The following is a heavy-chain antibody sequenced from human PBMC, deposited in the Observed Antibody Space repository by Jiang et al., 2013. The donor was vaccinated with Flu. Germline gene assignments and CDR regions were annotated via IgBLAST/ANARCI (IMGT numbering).Heavy chain of an antibody. CDR2: INHSGST. Sequence: LLKPSETLSLTCAVYGGSFSGYYWSWIRQPPGKGLEWIGEINHSGSTNYNPSLKSRVTISVDTSKNQFSLKLNSVTAADTAVYYCARGPHRISSMDVWGQGTTVTVSS. J-gene: IGHJ6*02. CDR1: GGSFSGYY. D-gene: IGHD3-10*01. V-gene: IGHV4-34*01. CDR3: ARGPHRISSMDV.